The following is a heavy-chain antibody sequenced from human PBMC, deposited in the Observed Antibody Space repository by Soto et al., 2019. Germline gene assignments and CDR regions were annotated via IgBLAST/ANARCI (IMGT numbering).Heavy chain of an antibody. V-gene: IGHV4-59*01. CDR2: IYNSGST. J-gene: IGHJ4*02. CDR1: GDSLSRDY. CDR3: TRGWGGPYYFDS. Sequence: QVQLQESGPGLVKPSETLSLTCNVSGDSLSRDYWIWIRQPPGKGLEWIGHIYNSGSTNYNPSLKSRVTISVDASKNQFSLELTSVTAADTAVYYCTRGWGGPYYFDSWGQGTPVTVSS. D-gene: IGHD3-16*01.